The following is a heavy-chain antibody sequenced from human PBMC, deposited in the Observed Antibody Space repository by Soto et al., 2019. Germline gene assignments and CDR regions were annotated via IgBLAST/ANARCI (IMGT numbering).Heavy chain of an antibody. V-gene: IGHV1-18*01. CDR1: GYTFTSYG. CDR2: ISAYNGNT. Sequence: ASVKVSCKASGYTFTSYGISWVRQAPGQGLEWMGWISAYNGNTNYAQKLQGRVTMTTDTSTSTAYMELRSLRSDDTAVYYCARTSPSITIFGVVITWFDPWGQGTLVTVSS. CDR3: ARTSPSITIFGVVITWFDP. J-gene: IGHJ5*02. D-gene: IGHD3-3*01.